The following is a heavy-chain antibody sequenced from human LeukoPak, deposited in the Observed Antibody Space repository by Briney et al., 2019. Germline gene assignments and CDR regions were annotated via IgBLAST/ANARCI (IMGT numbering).Heavy chain of an antibody. V-gene: IGHV1-18*01. CDR2: ISAYNGNI. CDR1: GYTFTSYG. Sequence: ASVKVSCKASGYTFTSYGISWVRQAPGQGLEWMGWISAYNGNINYAQKLQGRVTMTTDTSTSTAYMELRSLRSDDTAVYYCARDHYGDYSDYFDYWGQGTLVTVSS. J-gene: IGHJ4*02. CDR3: ARDHYGDYSDYFDY. D-gene: IGHD4-17*01.